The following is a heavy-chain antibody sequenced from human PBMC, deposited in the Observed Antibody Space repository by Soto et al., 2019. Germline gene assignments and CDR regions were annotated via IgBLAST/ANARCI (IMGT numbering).Heavy chain of an antibody. D-gene: IGHD3-10*01. CDR3: ARTKYCGSRGGVDY. V-gene: IGHV5-10-1*01. J-gene: IGHJ4*02. CDR1: SYSFTTSC. CDR2: SDPSDSYT. Sequence: ECMQLACKGSSYSFTTSCITRVRQLPGKGLQWMGRSDPSDSYTNYSPSFQGHVTISADKSSSTAYLQWSSLKASDTAMYYCARTKYCGSRGGVDYWGQGTLVTGS.